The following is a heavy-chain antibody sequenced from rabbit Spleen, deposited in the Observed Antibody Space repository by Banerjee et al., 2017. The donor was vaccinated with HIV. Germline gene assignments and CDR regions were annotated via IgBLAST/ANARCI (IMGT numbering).Heavy chain of an antibody. J-gene: IGHJ4*01. D-gene: IGHD1-1*01. CDR1: GFSFSNKDV. CDR2: INVYTGKA. CDR3: ARDLDSVIDWNFNW. V-gene: IGHV1S45*01. Sequence: QEQLVESGGGLVQPTGSLTLTCKASGFSFSNKDVMCWVRQALGKGLEWIACINVYTGKAVYASWAKGLFTFSKTSSTTVTLQMTSVTVADTATYFCARDLDSVIDWNFNWWGQGTLVTVS.